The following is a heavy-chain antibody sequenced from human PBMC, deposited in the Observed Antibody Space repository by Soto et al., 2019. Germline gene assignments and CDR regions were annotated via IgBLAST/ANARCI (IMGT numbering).Heavy chain of an antibody. CDR1: GFTFSSYG. J-gene: IGHJ3*02. Sequence: QVQLVESGGGVVQPGRSLRLSCAASGFTFSSYGMHWVRQAPGKGLEWVAVIWYDGSNKYYADSVKGRFTISRDNSKNTLYLQMNSLRAEDTAVYYCARDKMGYYDILSGAFDIWGQGTMVTVSS. D-gene: IGHD3-9*01. CDR2: IWYDGSNK. CDR3: ARDKMGYYDILSGAFDI. V-gene: IGHV3-33*01.